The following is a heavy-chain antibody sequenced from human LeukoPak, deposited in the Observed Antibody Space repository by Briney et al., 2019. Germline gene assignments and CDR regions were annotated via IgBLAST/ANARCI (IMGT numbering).Heavy chain of an antibody. V-gene: IGHV3-53*01. D-gene: IGHD1-26*01. Sequence: GGSLRLSCAASGFIVSSNYMTWVRQAPGKGLEWVSLIYGDNATYYADSVKGRFTISRDSSKNTLFVQMTSLRVEDTAVYYCARINRGSYFLDYWGQGTLGTVSS. CDR3: ARINRGSYFLDY. CDR1: GFIVSSNY. J-gene: IGHJ4*02. CDR2: IYGDNAT.